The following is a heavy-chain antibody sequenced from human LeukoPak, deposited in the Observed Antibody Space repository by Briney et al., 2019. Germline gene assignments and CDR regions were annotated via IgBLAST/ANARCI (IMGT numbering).Heavy chain of an antibody. J-gene: IGHJ4*02. CDR1: GGSISSSSYY. D-gene: IGHD2-2*01. V-gene: IGHV4-39*01. CDR3: ARLKVVPAAYFDY. CDR2: IYYSGST. Sequence: SETLSLTCTVSGGSISSSSYYWGWIRQPPGKGLEWIGSIYYSGSTYYNPSLKSRVTISVDTSKNQFSLKLSSVTAADTAVYYCARLKVVPAAYFDYWGQGTLVTVSS.